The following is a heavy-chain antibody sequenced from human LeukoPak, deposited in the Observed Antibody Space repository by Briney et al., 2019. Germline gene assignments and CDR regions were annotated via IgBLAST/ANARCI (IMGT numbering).Heavy chain of an antibody. CDR3: AREDPTVMFDY. CDR1: GGTFSSCA. CDR2: IIPIFGIA. J-gene: IGHJ4*02. V-gene: IGHV1-69*04. D-gene: IGHD1-1*01. Sequence: SVKVSCKASGGTFSSCAISWVRQAPGQGLEWMGRIIPIFGIANYAQKFQGRVTITADKSTSTAYMELSSLRSEDTAVYYCAREDPTVMFDYWGQGTLVTVSS.